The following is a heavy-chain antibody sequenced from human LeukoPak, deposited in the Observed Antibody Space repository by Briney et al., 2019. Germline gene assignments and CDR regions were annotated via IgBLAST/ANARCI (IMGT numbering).Heavy chain of an antibody. CDR1: GFTFSSYA. V-gene: IGHV3-30-3*01. CDR2: ISYDGSNK. CDR3: ARDQGKALGYSGQTLILYYYYYGVDV. Sequence: GGSLRLSCAASGFTFSSYAMHWVRQAPGKGLEWVAVISYDGSNKYYADSVKGRFTISRDNSKNTLYLQMNSLRAEDTAVYHCARDQGKALGYSGQTLILYYYYYGVDVWGQGTTVTVSS. J-gene: IGHJ6*02. D-gene: IGHD1-26*01.